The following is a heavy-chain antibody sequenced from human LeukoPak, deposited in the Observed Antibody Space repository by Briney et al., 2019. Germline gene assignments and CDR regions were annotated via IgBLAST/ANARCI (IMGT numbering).Heavy chain of an antibody. CDR2: IYYSGST. Sequence: SETLSLTCTVSGGSISSYYWSWIRQPPGKGLECIGYIYYSGSTNYNPSLKSRVTISVDTSKNQFSLKLSSVTAADTAVYYCARDRCSGGSCYSDYWGQGTLVTVSS. D-gene: IGHD2-15*01. CDR1: GGSISSYY. J-gene: IGHJ4*02. V-gene: IGHV4-59*01. CDR3: ARDRCSGGSCYSDY.